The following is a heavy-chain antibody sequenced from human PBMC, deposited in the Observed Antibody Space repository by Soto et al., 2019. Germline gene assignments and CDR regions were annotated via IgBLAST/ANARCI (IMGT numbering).Heavy chain of an antibody. CDR2: INPNSGGT. V-gene: IGHV1-2*04. D-gene: IGHD1-26*01. CDR1: GYTFTCYY. J-gene: IGHJ6*02. CDR3: ARGRGMVAQPYYYYSGMDV. Sequence: ASVKVSRKASGYTFTCYYIYWAPQAPGQGLESMGWINPNSGGTNYAQKFQGWVTMTRDTSISTAYMELSRVRSDGTAVYYCARGRGMVAQPYYYYSGMDVWGQGTTVTVSS.